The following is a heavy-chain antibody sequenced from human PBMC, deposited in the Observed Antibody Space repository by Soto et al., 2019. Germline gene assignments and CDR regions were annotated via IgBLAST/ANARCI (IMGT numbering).Heavy chain of an antibody. J-gene: IGHJ4*02. D-gene: IGHD4-17*01. CDR3: AKRRGDYGDYVLDY. CDR2: ISYDGSIK. CDR1: GFTFSSYG. Sequence: QVQLVESGGGVVQPGRSLRLSCAASGFTFSSYGMHLVRQAPGKGLEWVTVISYDGSIKYYADSVKGRFTISRDNSKNTLYLQMNSLRAEDTAVYYCAKRRGDYGDYVLDYWGQGTLVTVSS. V-gene: IGHV3-30*18.